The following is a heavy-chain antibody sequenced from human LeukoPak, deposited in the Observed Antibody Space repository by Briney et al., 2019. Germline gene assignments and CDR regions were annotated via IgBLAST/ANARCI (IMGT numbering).Heavy chain of an antibody. Sequence: GGSLRLSCVVSGITFNTYAMSWVRQVPGKGLEWVSGIFGSGGRTHYADSVKGRFTISRDNSKNTLYLQMNSLSAEDTAVYYCAKGDYSHSRGSSLLVDYWGQGTLVTVSS. D-gene: IGHD3-22*01. CDR1: GITFNTYA. CDR3: AKGDYSHSRGSSLLVDY. CDR2: IFGSGGRT. J-gene: IGHJ4*02. V-gene: IGHV3-23*01.